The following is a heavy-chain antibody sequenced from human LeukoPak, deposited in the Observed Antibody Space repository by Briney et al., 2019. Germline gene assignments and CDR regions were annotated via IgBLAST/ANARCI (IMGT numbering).Heavy chain of an antibody. J-gene: IGHJ4*02. CDR2: ISWNSGSI. D-gene: IGHD3-3*01. CDR3: AKGSGVGRDFWSGYFANYYFDY. CDR1: GFTFDDYA. Sequence: GGSLRLSCAASGFTFDDYAMHWVRQAPGKGLEWVSGISWNSGSIGYADSVKGRFTISRDNAKNSLYLHMNSLRAEDTALYYCAKGSGVGRDFWSGYFANYYFDYWGQGTLVTVS. V-gene: IGHV3-9*01.